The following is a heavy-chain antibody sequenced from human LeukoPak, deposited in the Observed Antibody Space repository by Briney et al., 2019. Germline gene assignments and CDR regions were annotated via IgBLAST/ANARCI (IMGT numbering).Heavy chain of an antibody. V-gene: IGHV3-21*01. CDR3: ARDSHHYYDSSGYYYSLDY. Sequence: PGGSLRLSCAASGFTFDRYSMDWVRQAPGKGLEWVSSISSSSSYIYYADSVKGRFTISRDNAKNSLYLQMNSLRAEDTAVYYCARDSHHYYDSSGYYYSLDYWGQGTLVTVSS. CDR1: GFTFDRYS. J-gene: IGHJ4*02. CDR2: ISSSSSYI. D-gene: IGHD3-22*01.